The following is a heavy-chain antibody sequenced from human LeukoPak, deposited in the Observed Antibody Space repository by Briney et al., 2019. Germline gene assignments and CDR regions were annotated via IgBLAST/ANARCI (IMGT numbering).Heavy chain of an antibody. J-gene: IGHJ6*02. Sequence: GESLKISCKGSGYSFSSYWIGWVRQMPGKGLEWMGIIYGGDSDTIYSPSFQGQVTISADKSISTAYLQWSSLRASDTAMYYCARHRRYCSSTSCPEEYYYYGMDVWGQGTTVTVSS. CDR2: IYGGDSDT. V-gene: IGHV5-51*01. CDR3: ARHRRYCSSTSCPEEYYYYGMDV. CDR1: GYSFSSYW. D-gene: IGHD2-2*01.